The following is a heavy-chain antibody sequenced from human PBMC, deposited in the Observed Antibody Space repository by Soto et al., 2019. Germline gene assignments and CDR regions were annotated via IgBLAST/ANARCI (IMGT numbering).Heavy chain of an antibody. J-gene: IGHJ5*02. CDR1: GFTFSSYG. CDR2: IWYDGSNK. CDR3: ARRWGGSLGFDP. V-gene: IGHV3-33*01. Sequence: LSLTCAASGFTFSSYGMHWVRQAPGKGLEWVAVIWYDGSNKYYADSVKGRFTISRDNSKNTLYLQMNSLRAEDTAVYYCARRWGGSLGFDPWGQGTLVTVSS. D-gene: IGHD6-25*01.